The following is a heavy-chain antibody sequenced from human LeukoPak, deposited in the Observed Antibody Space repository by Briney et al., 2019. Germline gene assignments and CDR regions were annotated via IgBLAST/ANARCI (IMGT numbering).Heavy chain of an antibody. CDR2: IYYSGST. J-gene: IGHJ4*02. D-gene: IGHD1-26*01. CDR3: ARAKGVGVLG. Sequence: SETLSLTCTVSGGSISSGDYYWSWIRQPPGKGLEWIGCIYYSGSTYYNPSLKSRVTISVGTSKNQFSLKLSSVTAADTAVYYCARAKGVGVLGWGQGTLVTVSS. CDR1: GGSISSGDYY. V-gene: IGHV4-30-4*08.